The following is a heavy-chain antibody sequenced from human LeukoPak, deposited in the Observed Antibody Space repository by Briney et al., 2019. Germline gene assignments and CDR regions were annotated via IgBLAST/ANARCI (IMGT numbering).Heavy chain of an antibody. V-gene: IGHV3-72*01. CDR1: GFTFSDHY. CDR3: GRAGRGYSFGPVDC. D-gene: IGHD5-18*01. Sequence: GGSLRLSCAASGFTFSDHYMDWVRQAPGRGLEGVGRTRNKANSYTTEYAACGKGRFTISRDDSKNSLYLQMNSLKTEDTAMYYCGRAGRGYSFGPVDCWGQGTLVTVSS. CDR2: TRNKANSYTT. J-gene: IGHJ4*02.